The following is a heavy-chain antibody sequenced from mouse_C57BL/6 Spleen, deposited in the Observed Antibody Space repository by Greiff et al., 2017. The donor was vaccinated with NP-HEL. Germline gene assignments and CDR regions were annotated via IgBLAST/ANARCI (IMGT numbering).Heavy chain of an antibody. V-gene: IGHV3-6*01. CDR2: ISYDGSN. D-gene: IGHD2-1*01. J-gene: IGHJ2*01. CDR1: GYSITSGYY. CDR3: AREVAYGNYYFDY. Sequence: EVQLQQSGPGLVKPSQSLSLTCSVTGYSITSGYYWNWIRQFPGKKLEWMGYISYDGSNNYNPSLKNRLSITRDTSKNQFFLKLNSVTTEDTATDYCAREVAYGNYYFDYWGQGPTLTVSS.